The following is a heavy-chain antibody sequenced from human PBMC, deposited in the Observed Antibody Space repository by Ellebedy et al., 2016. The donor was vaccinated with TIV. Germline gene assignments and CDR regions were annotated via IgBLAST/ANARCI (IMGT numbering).Heavy chain of an antibody. CDR3: TRRTGIAVNGADY. CDR2: IRSKSNNYAT. V-gene: IGHV3-73*01. Sequence: GGSLRLSXAGSGFSFSGSSMHWVRQAPGKGLEWVGRIRSKSNNYATAYAASVKGRFTISRDDSKNTAYLQMNRLKTEDTAVYYCTRRTGIAVNGADYWGPGTLVTVSS. CDR1: GFSFSGSS. D-gene: IGHD6-19*01. J-gene: IGHJ4*02.